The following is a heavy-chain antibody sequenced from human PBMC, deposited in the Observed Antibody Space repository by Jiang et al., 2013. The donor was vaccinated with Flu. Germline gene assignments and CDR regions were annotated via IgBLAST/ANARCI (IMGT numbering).Heavy chain of an antibody. J-gene: IGHJ5*02. CDR3: ARYYGMRRSYGWFDP. CDR2: INHSGST. V-gene: IGHV4-34*01. D-gene: IGHD2/OR15-2a*01. CDR1: GGSFSGYY. Sequence: LLKPSETLSLTCAVYGGSFSGYYWSWIRQPPGKGLEWIGEINHSGSTNYNPSLKSRVTISVDTSKNHFSLKLSSVTAADTAVYYCARYYGMRRSYGWFDPWGQGTLVTVSS.